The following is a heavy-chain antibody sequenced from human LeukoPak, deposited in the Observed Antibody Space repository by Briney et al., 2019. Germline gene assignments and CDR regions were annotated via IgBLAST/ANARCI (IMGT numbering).Heavy chain of an antibody. V-gene: IGHV4-39*01. CDR1: GGSISSSIYY. J-gene: IGHJ4*02. Sequence: SETLSLTGTVSGGSISSSIYYWGWIRQPPGKGLEWIGSIYYSGSTYYNPSLKSRVTISVDTSKNQFSLKLSSVTAADTAVYFCARHSLAAAGRGDYWGQGTLVTVSS. D-gene: IGHD6-13*01. CDR3: ARHSLAAAGRGDY. CDR2: IYYSGST.